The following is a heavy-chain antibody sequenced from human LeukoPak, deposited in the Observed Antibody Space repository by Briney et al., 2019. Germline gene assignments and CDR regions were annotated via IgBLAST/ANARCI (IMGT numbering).Heavy chain of an antibody. CDR2: ISGSGGGA. CDR1: GITLSNYG. J-gene: IGHJ4*02. CDR3: RGVVIRVFLVGFHKEAYYFDS. V-gene: IGHV3-23*01. D-gene: IGHD3-10*01. Sequence: GGPLRLSCAVSGITLSNYGMSWVRQAPGKGLEWVAGISGSGGGAQYADSVKGRFTISRDNAKNRLYLHMNSLRAEDTAMYAKRGVVIRVFLVGFHKEAYYFDSWGQGVLVTVSS.